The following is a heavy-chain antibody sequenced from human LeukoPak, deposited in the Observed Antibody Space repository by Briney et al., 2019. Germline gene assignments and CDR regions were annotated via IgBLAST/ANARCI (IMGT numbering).Heavy chain of an antibody. D-gene: IGHD3-22*01. V-gene: IGHV3-33*03. J-gene: IGHJ4*02. Sequence: PGGSLRLSCAASGFTFSSYGMHWVRQAPGKGLEWVAVIWYDGSNKYYADSVKGRLTISRDNAKNTLYLHMNSLRAEDTAVYYCIRSVYDGSGYYRVLEYWGQGTLVTVSS. CDR1: GFTFSSYG. CDR3: IRSVYDGSGYYRVLEY. CDR2: IWYDGSNK.